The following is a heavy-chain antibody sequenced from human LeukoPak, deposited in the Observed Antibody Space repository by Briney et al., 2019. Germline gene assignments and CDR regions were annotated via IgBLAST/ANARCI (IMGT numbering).Heavy chain of an antibody. CDR2: IYKSENT. J-gene: IGHJ4*01. Sequence: PSETLSLTCAVSGASISSFFCNWVRQPPWKGRDWIGYIYKSENTNCNPSLKSRVTISGDTSKNEFSLKLISVTAADTAEYYCVIGEGWQPDYWGQGTLVTVSS. V-gene: IGHV4-59*01. CDR1: GASISSFF. CDR3: VIGEGWQPDY. D-gene: IGHD5-24*01.